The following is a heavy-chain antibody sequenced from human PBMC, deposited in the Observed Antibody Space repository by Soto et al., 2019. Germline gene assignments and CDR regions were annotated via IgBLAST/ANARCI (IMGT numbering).Heavy chain of an antibody. D-gene: IGHD2-21*02. CDR1: GGSISSGGYS. J-gene: IGHJ5*02. CDR2: IYHSGYT. CDR3: VLESYCGVYCYPS. Sequence: SETLSLTCAVSGGSISSGGYSWNWIRQPPGKGLEWIGYIYHSGYTLYNPSLKSRFTISRDNAKNTLFLQMNGLTVEDTAVYYCVLESYCGVYCYPSWGQGTPVTVSS. V-gene: IGHV4-30-2*01.